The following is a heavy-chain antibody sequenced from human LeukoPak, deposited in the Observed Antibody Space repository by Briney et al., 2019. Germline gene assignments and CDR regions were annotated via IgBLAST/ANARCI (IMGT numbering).Heavy chain of an antibody. D-gene: IGHD3-10*01. CDR1: GYTFTSYY. J-gene: IGHJ5*02. CDR3: ARGFTAGGSGSHNWFDP. Sequence: ASVKVSCKASGYTFTSYYMHWVRQAPGQGLEWMGIINPSGGSTSYAQKFQGRVTMTRDKSTSTVYMELSSLRSEDTAVYYCARGFTAGGSGSHNWFDPWGQGTLVTVSS. CDR2: INPSGGST. V-gene: IGHV1-46*01.